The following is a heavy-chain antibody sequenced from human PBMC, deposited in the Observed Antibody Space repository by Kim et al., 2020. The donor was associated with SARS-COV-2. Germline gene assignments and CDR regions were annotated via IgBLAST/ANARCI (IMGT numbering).Heavy chain of an antibody. D-gene: IGHD3-10*01. CDR2: IKSKTDGGTT. CDR1: GFTFSNAW. Sequence: GGSLRLSCAASGFTFSNAWMSWVRQAPGKGLEWVGRIKSKTDGGTTDYAAPVKGRFTISRDDSKNTLYLQMNSLKTEDTAVYYCTTVVSYYGSGSYYYGMDVWGQGTTVTVSS. V-gene: IGHV3-15*01. J-gene: IGHJ6*02. CDR3: TTVVSYYGSGSYYYGMDV.